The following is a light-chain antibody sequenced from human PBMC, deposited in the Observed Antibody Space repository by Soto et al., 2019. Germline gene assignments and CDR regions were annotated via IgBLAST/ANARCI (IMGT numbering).Light chain of an antibody. Sequence: QSALTQPPSVSGAPGQRVTISCTGSSSNIGAGYDVHWYQQLPGTAPKLLIYGNNNRPSGVPDRFSGSKSDTSASLAINGLQAEDEATFYCQSYDTDLVVFGGGTKLTVL. CDR3: QSYDTDLVV. V-gene: IGLV1-40*01. J-gene: IGLJ2*01. CDR2: GNN. CDR1: SSNIGAGYD.